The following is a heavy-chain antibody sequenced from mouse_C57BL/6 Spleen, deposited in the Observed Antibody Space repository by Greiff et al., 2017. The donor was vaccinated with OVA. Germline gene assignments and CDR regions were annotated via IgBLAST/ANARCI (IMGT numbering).Heavy chain of an antibody. CDR3: AREDSSGYFDY. CDR1: GYAFTNYL. D-gene: IGHD3-2*02. Sequence: QVQLQQSGAELVRPGTSVKVSCKASGYAFTNYLIEWVKQRPGQGLEWIGVINPGSGGTNYNEKFKGKATLTADKSSSTAYMQLSSLTSEDSAVYFCAREDSSGYFDYWGQGTTLTVPS. CDR2: INPGSGGT. V-gene: IGHV1-54*01. J-gene: IGHJ2*01.